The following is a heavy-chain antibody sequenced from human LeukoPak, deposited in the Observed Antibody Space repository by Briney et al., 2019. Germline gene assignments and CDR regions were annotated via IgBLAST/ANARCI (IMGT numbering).Heavy chain of an antibody. CDR1: GFTFGSYA. CDR2: IFGSGGSP. Sequence: GGSLRLSCEASGFTFGSYAMHWVRQAPGKGLEWVAGIFGSGGSPHYADSVKGRFTISRDNSKNTVYLQINSLRAEDTAVYYCGKPTAGYSSGQKPAWPVDYWGQGTLVTVSS. CDR3: GKPTAGYSSGQKPAWPVDY. V-gene: IGHV3-23*01. J-gene: IGHJ4*02. D-gene: IGHD5-18*01.